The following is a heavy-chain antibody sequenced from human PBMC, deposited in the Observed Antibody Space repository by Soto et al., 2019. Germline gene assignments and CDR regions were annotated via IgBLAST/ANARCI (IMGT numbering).Heavy chain of an antibody. V-gene: IGHV4-34*01. D-gene: IGHD3-10*02. Sequence: SETLSLTCAVYGGSFSGYYWSWIRHPPGKGLEWIGEINHSGSTNYNPSLKSRVTISVDTSKNQFSLKLSSVTAADTAVYYCARAGTMWPSPAASWGQGSPVTVSS. CDR1: GGSFSGYY. CDR2: INHSGST. J-gene: IGHJ5*02. CDR3: ARAGTMWPSPAAS.